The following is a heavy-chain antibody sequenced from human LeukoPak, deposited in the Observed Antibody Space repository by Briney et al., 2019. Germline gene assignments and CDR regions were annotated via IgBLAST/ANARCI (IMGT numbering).Heavy chain of an antibody. CDR1: GYTFARYY. J-gene: IGHJ4*02. CDR2: TNPSGGST. CDR3: ARYIIQLDF. V-gene: IGHV1-46*01. D-gene: IGHD5-18*01. Sequence: ASVKVSCKASGYTFARYYIHWVRQAPGQGLEWMGITNPSGGSTRYAQKFQGRVTMTRDTSTSTVYMELSSLRSDDTAVYYCARYIIQLDFWGQGTLVTVSS.